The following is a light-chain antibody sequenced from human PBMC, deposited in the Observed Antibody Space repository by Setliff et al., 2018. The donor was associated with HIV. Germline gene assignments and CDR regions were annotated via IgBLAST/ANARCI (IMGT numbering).Light chain of an antibody. CDR3: CSYAGSSTYV. V-gene: IGLV2-23*02. CDR1: SSNVGSYNL. Sequence: QSALTQPASVSGSPGQSITISCTGTSSNVGSYNLVSWYQQHPGKAPKLMIYEVTKRPSGVSNRFSGSKSGNTVSLTISGLQAEDEADYYCCSYAGSSTYVFGTGTKSPS. CDR2: EVT. J-gene: IGLJ1*01.